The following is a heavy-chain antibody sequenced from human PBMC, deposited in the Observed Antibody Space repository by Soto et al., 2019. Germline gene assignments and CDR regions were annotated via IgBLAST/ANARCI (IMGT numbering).Heavy chain of an antibody. CDR3: ARAPDYYDSSGYQTGVNAFDI. V-gene: IGHV4-59*12. D-gene: IGHD3-22*01. CDR2: IYYSGST. CDR1: GGSISSYY. J-gene: IGHJ3*02. Sequence: SETLSLTCTVSGGSISSYYWSWIRQPPGKGLEWIGYIYYSGSTNYNPSLKRRVTISVDTSKNQFSLKLRSVTAADTAVYYCARAPDYYDSSGYQTGVNAFDIWGQGTMVTVSS.